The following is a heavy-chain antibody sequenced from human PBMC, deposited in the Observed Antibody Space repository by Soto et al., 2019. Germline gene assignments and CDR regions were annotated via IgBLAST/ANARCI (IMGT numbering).Heavy chain of an antibody. Sequence: PSETLSLTCTVSGGSISSYYWSWIRQPPGKGLEWIGYIYYSGSTNYNPSLKSRVTISVDTSKNQFSLKLSSVTAADTVVYYCARANYDFWSGYYLDYWGQGTLVTVSS. V-gene: IGHV4-59*01. J-gene: IGHJ4*02. CDR3: ARANYDFWSGYYLDY. D-gene: IGHD3-3*01. CDR2: IYYSGST. CDR1: GGSISSYY.